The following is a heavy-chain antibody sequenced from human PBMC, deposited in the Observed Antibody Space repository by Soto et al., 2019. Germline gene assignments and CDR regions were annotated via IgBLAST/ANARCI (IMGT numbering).Heavy chain of an antibody. J-gene: IGHJ6*02. D-gene: IGHD3-16*02. CDR1: GGTFSSYA. V-gene: IGHV1-69*13. CDR2: IIPIFGTA. CDR3: AGYRLSYYYCYYGMDV. Sequence: SVKVSCKASGGTFSSYAISWVRQAPGQGLEWMGGIIPIFGTANYAQKFQGRVTITADESTSTAYMELSSLRSEDTAVYYCAGYRLSYYYCYYGMDVWGQGTTVTVSS.